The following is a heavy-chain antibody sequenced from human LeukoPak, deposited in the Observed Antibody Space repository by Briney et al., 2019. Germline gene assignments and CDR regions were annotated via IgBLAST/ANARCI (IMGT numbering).Heavy chain of an antibody. CDR3: ARVWGYAPRGQFDY. Sequence: ASVKVSCKASGYTFINYAITWLRQAPGQGLEWMGWISTYNANTNYAQKLQGRVTMTTDTSTRTAYMELRSLGSDDTAVYYCARVWGYAPRGQFDYWGQGTLVTVSS. V-gene: IGHV1-18*01. CDR1: GYTFINYA. CDR2: ISTYNANT. J-gene: IGHJ4*02. D-gene: IGHD4/OR15-4a*01.